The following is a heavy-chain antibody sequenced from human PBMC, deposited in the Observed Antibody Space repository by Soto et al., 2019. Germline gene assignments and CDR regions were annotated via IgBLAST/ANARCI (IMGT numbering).Heavy chain of an antibody. D-gene: IGHD4-4*01. CDR3: ARDRGGYSNYRRYYYMDV. CDR2: ISDGGSTI. Sequence: QVQLVESGGGLVKPRGSLRLSCAASGFSFSDYYMTWIRQAPGKGLEWVAFISDGGSTIFYADSVKGRFTISRDNAKNSLFLQMNSLRAEDTAVYYCARDRGGYSNYRRYYYMDVWGKGTTVTVSS. CDR1: GFSFSDYY. V-gene: IGHV3-11*01. J-gene: IGHJ6*03.